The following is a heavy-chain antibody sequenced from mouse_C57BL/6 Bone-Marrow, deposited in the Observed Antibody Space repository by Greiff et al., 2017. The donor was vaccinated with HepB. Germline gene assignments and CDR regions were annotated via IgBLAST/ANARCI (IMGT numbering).Heavy chain of an antibody. CDR2: INPGSGGT. Sequence: QVQLQQSGAELVRPGPSVKVSCKASGYAFTNYLIEWVKQRPGQGLEWIGVINPGSGGTNYNEKFKGKATLTADKSSSTAYMQLSSLTSEDSAVYFCARGGYYGSSWYFDVWGTGTTVTVSS. J-gene: IGHJ1*03. CDR1: GYAFTNYL. V-gene: IGHV1-54*01. D-gene: IGHD1-1*01. CDR3: ARGGYYGSSWYFDV.